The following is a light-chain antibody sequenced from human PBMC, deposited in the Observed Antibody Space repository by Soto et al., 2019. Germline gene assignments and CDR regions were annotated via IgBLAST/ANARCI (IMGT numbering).Light chain of an antibody. CDR2: KAS. J-gene: IGKJ1*01. CDR3: QQYENYWT. V-gene: IGKV1-5*03. Sequence: DIQLTQSPSTLSASVGDRVTITCRASQSISNWLAWYQQKPGKAPNLLIYKASSLKSGVPSRFSGSGSGTEFTLTISSLQPEDFAVYYCQQYENYWTFGQGTKVDIK. CDR1: QSISNW.